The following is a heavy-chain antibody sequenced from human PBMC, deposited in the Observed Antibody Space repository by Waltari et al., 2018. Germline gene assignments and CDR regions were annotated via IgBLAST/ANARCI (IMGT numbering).Heavy chain of an antibody. V-gene: IGHV1-2*06. J-gene: IGHJ6*02. Sequence: QVQLVQSGAEVKKPGASVKVSCKASGYTFTGYYMHWVRQAPGHGLEWMGRINPNIGGTNYAQKFQGRVTMTRDTSISTAYMELSRLRSDDTAVYYCARDYYGDSTAYYGMDVWGQGTTVTVSS. CDR3: ARDYYGDSTAYYGMDV. CDR1: GYTFTGYY. D-gene: IGHD4-17*01. CDR2: INPNIGGT.